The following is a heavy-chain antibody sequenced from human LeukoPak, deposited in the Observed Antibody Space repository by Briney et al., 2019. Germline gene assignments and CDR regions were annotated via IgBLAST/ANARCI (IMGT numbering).Heavy chain of an antibody. V-gene: IGHV4-34*01. D-gene: IGHD6-13*01. J-gene: IGHJ4*02. CDR2: INHSGST. CDR1: GGSFGCYY. Sequence: SETLSLTCAVYGGSFGCYYWSWIRQPPGKGLEWIGEINHSGSTNYNPSLKSRVTISVDTSKNQFSLKLSSVTAADTAVYYCARGGWYSSRWSRYYFDYWGQGTLVTVSS. CDR3: ARGGWYSSRWSRYYFDY.